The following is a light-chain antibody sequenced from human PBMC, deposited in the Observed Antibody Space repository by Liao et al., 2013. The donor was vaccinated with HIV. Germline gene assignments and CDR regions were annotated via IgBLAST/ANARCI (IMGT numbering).Light chain of an antibody. CDR3: QTWDRTSVV. Sequence: SYELTQPPSVSVSPGQTASITCSGDELGDKYACWYQQKPGQSPLLVIYQDTKRPSGIPVRLSGSTSGNTATLTISGTQAMDEADYYCQTWDRTSVVFGGGTRLTVL. CDR1: ELGDKY. V-gene: IGLV3-1*01. J-gene: IGLJ2*01. CDR2: QDT.